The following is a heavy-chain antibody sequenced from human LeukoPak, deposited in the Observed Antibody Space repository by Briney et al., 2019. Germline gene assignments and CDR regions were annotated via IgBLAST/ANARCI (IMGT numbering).Heavy chain of an antibody. V-gene: IGHV3-11*05. CDR2: ISSSSSYT. CDR1: GFSFSDYY. D-gene: IGHD3-22*01. J-gene: IGHJ2*01. CDR3: AREPDSSGFYWYFDL. Sequence: PGGSLRLSCAASGFSFSDYYMSWIRQAPGKGLEWVSYISSSSSYTNYADSVKGRFTISRDNAKNSLYLQMNGLRAEDTAVYYCAREPDSSGFYWYFDLWGRGTLVTVSS.